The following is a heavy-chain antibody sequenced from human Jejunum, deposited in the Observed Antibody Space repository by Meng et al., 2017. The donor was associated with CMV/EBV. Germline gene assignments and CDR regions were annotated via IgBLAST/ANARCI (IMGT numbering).Heavy chain of an antibody. V-gene: IGHV4-4*02. CDR3: VRGRCTRTSCYKGAFDF. D-gene: IGHD2-2*02. CDR2: KSPTGSS. CDR1: SINKLYW. J-gene: IGHJ4*02. Sequence: SINKLYWCSWVRQPPGQGLEWLGEKSPTGSSNYNPSLNSRVTISVDRSKNQFSLKLPSVTAADTAVYYCVRGRCTRTSCYKGAFDFWSQGTLVTVLL.